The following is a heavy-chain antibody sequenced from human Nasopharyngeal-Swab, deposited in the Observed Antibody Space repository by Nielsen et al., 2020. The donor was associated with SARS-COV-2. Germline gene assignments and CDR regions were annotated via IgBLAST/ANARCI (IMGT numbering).Heavy chain of an antibody. D-gene: IGHD4-23*01. V-gene: IGHV5-51*01. CDR1: GSNFTNYW. CDR3: ARRGYGGSGSYYFYYYMDV. CDR2: IYTGDSDT. J-gene: IGHJ6*03. Sequence: GESLKISCEGSGSNFTNYWNDWGREMPRKGLERSGIIYTGDSDTRYSPSFHGQVTISADKSISTAYLQWSSLKASDTAMYYCARRGYGGSGSYYFYYYMDVWGKGTTVTVSS.